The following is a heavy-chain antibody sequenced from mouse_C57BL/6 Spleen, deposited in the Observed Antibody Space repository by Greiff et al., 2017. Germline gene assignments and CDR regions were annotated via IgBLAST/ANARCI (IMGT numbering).Heavy chain of an antibody. Sequence: QVQLKQPGAELVRPGSSVKLSCKASGYTFTSYWMHWVKPRPIQGLEWIGNIDPSDSETHYNQKCKDKATLTVDKSSRSAYMQLSSLTSEDSAVYDSAKITTVANYFDYWGQGTTLTVSS. D-gene: IGHD1-1*01. J-gene: IGHJ2*01. CDR3: AKITTVANYFDY. CDR1: GYTFTSYW. CDR2: IDPSDSET. V-gene: IGHV1-52*01.